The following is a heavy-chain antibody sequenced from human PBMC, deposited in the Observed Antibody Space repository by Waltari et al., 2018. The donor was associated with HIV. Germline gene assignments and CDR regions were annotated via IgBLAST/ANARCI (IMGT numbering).Heavy chain of an antibody. Sequence: QVQLQESGPGLVKPSETLSLTCGVSGGSISSYNWWIWVRPAPGKGLELIGEMYHSGSTNDNPALKSRVTISVDKSKNQFSLKMNSVTAADTAVYYCARGVTGDFGASWLDPWGQGILVTVSS. V-gene: IGHV4-4*02. D-gene: IGHD4-17*01. CDR3: ARGVTGDFGASWLDP. J-gene: IGHJ5*02. CDR2: MYHSGST. CDR1: GGSISSYNW.